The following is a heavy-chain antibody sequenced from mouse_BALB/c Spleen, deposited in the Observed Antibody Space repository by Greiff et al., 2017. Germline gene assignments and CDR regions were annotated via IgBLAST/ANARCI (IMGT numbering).Heavy chain of an antibody. D-gene: IGHD1-2*01. CDR1: GFTFSDYY. CDR3: AREITTAFAY. J-gene: IGHJ3*01. CDR2: ISDGGSYT. Sequence: EVQRVESGGGLVKPGGSLKLSCAASGFTFSDYYMSWVRQTPEKRLEWVATISDGGSYTYYPDSVKGRFTISRDNAKNNLYLQMSSLKSEDTAMYYCAREITTAFAYWGQGTLVTVAA. V-gene: IGHV5-4*02.